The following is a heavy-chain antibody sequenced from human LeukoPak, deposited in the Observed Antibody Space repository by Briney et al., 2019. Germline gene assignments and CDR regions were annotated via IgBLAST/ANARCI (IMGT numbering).Heavy chain of an antibody. CDR3: ARGYSGYGWGYYFDY. CDR2: ISSSSSYI. V-gene: IGHV3-21*04. J-gene: IGHJ4*02. D-gene: IGHD5-12*01. CDR1: GFTFSSYS. Sequence: GGSLGLSCAASGFTFSSYSMNWVRQAPGKGLEWVSSISSSSSYIYYADSVKGRFTISRDNAKNSLYLQMNSLRAEDTALYYCARGYSGYGWGYYFDYWGQGTLVTVTS.